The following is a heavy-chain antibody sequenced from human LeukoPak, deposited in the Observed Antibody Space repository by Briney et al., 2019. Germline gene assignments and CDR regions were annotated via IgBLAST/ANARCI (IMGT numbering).Heavy chain of an antibody. CDR1: GGSISSGDYY. CDR2: IYCSGST. V-gene: IGHV4-30-4*08. D-gene: IGHD2-2*01. Sequence: SETLSLTCTVSGGSISSGDYYWSWIRQPPGKGLEWIGYIYCSGSTYYNPSLKSRVTISVDTSKNQFSLKLSSVTAADTAVYYCASRLLGYCSSTSCLNWFDPWGQGTLVTVSS. CDR3: ASRLLGYCSSTSCLNWFDP. J-gene: IGHJ5*02.